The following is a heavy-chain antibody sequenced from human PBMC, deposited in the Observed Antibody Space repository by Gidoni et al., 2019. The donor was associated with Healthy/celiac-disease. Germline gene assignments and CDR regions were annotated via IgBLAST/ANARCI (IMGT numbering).Heavy chain of an antibody. D-gene: IGHD5-18*01. CDR1: GGSISSSSYY. CDR2: IYYSGST. V-gene: IGHV4-39*07. J-gene: IGHJ4*02. Sequence: QLQLQESGPGLVKPSETLSLTCTVSGGSISSSSYYWGWIRQPPGKGLEWIGSIYYSGSTYYNPSLKSRVTISVDTAKNQFSLKLSSVTAAETAVYYCARDGLVDTAMVIIRYFDYWGQGTLVTVSS. CDR3: ARDGLVDTAMVIIRYFDY.